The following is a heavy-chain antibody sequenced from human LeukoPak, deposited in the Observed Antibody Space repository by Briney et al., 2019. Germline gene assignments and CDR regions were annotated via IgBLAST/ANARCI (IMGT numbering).Heavy chain of an antibody. CDR3: ARDRQRRFDY. V-gene: IGHV4-31*03. J-gene: IGHJ4*02. Sequence: SQTLSLTCTVSGGSISSGGYYWSWIRQHPGKGLEWIGYIYYSGSTYYNPSLKSRVTISVDTSKNQFSLKLSSVTAADTAVYHCARDRQRRFDYWGQGTLVTVSS. CDR2: IYYSGST. CDR1: GGSISSGGYY.